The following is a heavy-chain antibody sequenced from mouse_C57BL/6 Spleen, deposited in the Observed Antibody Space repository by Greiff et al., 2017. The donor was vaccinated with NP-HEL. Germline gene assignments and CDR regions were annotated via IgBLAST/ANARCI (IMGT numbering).Heavy chain of an antibody. CDR1: GYTFTSYW. D-gene: IGHD1-1*01. Sequence: VQLQQSGAELVKPGASVKLSCKASGYTFTSYWMHWVKQRPGRGLEWIGRIDPNSGGTKYNEKFKSKATLTVDKPASTAYMQLSSLTSEDSAVYYCARELITTVVAKYWYFDVWGTGTTVTVSS. J-gene: IGHJ1*03. CDR3: ARELITTVVAKYWYFDV. V-gene: IGHV1-72*01. CDR2: IDPNSGGT.